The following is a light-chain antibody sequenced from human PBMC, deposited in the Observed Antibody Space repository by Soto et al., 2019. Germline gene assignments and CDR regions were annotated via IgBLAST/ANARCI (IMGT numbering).Light chain of an antibody. J-gene: IGKJ5*01. CDR1: QSISSW. Sequence: DIQMTQSPSTLSASVGDRVTITCRASQSISSWLAWYQQKPGQAPRLPIYDASTLPSGIPARFSGSGSGTDFTLTISSLEPEDFAAYYCQQHNNCPAITFGQGTRLEIK. CDR2: DAS. V-gene: IGKV1-5*01. CDR3: QQHNNCPAIT.